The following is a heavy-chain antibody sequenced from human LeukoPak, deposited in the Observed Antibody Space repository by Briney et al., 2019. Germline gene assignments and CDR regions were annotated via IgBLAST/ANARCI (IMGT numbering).Heavy chain of an antibody. V-gene: IGHV3-48*04. J-gene: IGHJ4*02. Sequence: PGGSLRLSCAAPGSTFSSYSMNWVRQAPGKGLEWVSYISQSSDRIYHADSVKGRFTISRDNAKNSLYLQMDSLRVEDTAVYYCARDLLNDEGSSYFFDQWGQGTLVTVAS. CDR3: ARDLLNDEGSSYFFDQ. D-gene: IGHD2-2*01. CDR1: GSTFSSYS. CDR2: ISQSSDRI.